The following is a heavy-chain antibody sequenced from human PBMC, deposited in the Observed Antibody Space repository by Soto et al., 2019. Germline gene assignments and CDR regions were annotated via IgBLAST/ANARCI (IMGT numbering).Heavy chain of an antibody. V-gene: IGHV1-69*01. D-gene: IGHD2-2*01. CDR3: ARSQGSSTSLEIYYYYYYGMDV. CDR1: GGTFSSYA. Sequence: QVQLVQSGAEVKKPGSSVKVSCKASGGTFSSYAISWVRQAPGQGLEWMGGIIPISGTANYAQKFQGRVTITADESTSTAYMELSSLRSEGTAVYYCARSQGSSTSLEIYYYYYYGMDVWVQGTTVTVSS. J-gene: IGHJ6*02. CDR2: IIPISGTA.